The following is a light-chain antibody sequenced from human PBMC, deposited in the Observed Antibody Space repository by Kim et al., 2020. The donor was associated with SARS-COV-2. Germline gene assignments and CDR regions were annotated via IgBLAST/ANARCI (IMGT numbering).Light chain of an antibody. CDR2: YDS. CDR1: NIGSKS. Sequence: SSELTQPPSVSVAPGKTARITCGGNNIGSKSVHWYQQKPGQAPVLVIYYDSDRPSGIPERFSGSNSGNTATLTISRVEAGDEADYYCQVWDSSSDCYVFGTGTKVTVL. V-gene: IGLV3-21*04. CDR3: QVWDSSSDCYV. J-gene: IGLJ1*01.